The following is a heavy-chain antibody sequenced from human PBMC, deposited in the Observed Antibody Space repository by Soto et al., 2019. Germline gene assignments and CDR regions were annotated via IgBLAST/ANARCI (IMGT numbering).Heavy chain of an antibody. V-gene: IGHV3-30-3*01. D-gene: IGHD5-12*01. CDR1: GFIFSGYA. CDR3: AKETNAYEIDY. Sequence: QVRLVESGGGVVQPGRSLRLSCAASGFIFSGYAMHWVRQAPGKGLEWVAVISYDGNTQYYADSVKGRFTVSRDNSKNILYVQMNNLGAEDTAIYYCAKETNAYEIDYWGQGTLVTVSS. J-gene: IGHJ4*02. CDR2: ISYDGNTQ.